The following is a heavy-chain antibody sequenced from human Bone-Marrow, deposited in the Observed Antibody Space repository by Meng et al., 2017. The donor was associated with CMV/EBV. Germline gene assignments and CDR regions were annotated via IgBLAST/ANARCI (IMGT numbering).Heavy chain of an antibody. Sequence: ASVKVSCKASGYTFTGYYMHWVRQAPGQGLEWMGWINPNSGGTNYAQKFQGRVTMTRDTSISTAYMELSRLRSDDTVVYYCARGSPVEAARPYYYGMDVWGLGTTVTVSS. CDR3: ARGSPVEAARPYYYGMDV. CDR1: GYTFTGYY. D-gene: IGHD6-6*01. CDR2: INPNSGGT. V-gene: IGHV1-2*02. J-gene: IGHJ6*02.